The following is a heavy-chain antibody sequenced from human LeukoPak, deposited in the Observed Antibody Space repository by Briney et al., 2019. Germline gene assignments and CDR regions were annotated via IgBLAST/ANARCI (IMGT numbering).Heavy chain of an antibody. D-gene: IGHD2-15*01. CDR2: IRYDGINK. Sequence: GGSLRLSCAASGFTFSTHGMHWVRQAPGKGLEWVAFIRYDGINKYYADSVKGRFTISRDNSKNTLYLQMNSLRAEDTAVYYCAKEVIGSGGSCYYDYWGQGTLVTVSS. CDR1: GFTFSTHG. J-gene: IGHJ4*02. CDR3: AKEVIGSGGSCYYDY. V-gene: IGHV3-30*02.